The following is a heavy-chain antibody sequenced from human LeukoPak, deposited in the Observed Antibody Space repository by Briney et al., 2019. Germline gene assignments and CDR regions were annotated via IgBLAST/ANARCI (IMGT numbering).Heavy chain of an antibody. CDR3: ARESYPGKFDY. CDR1: GFTFSSYA. V-gene: IGHV3-30-3*01. Sequence: GSLRLSYAASGFTFSSYAMHWVRQAPGKGLEWVAVISYDGSNKYYADSVKGRFTISRDNSKNTLYLQMNSLRAEDTAVYYCARESYPGKFDYWGQGTLVTASS. J-gene: IGHJ4*02. D-gene: IGHD4-23*01. CDR2: ISYDGSNK.